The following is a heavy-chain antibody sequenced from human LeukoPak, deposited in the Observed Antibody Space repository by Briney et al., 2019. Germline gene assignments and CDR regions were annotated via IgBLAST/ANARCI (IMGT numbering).Heavy chain of an antibody. CDR2: IRYDGSNK. CDR3: AKPGDSSGWYAGDY. CDR1: GFTFSSYG. Sequence: GGSLRLSCAASGFTFSSYGMHWVRQAPGKGLEWVAFIRYDGSNKYYADSVKGRFTISRDNSKNTLYLRMNSLRAEDTAVYYCAKPGDSSGWYAGDYWGQGTLVTVSS. V-gene: IGHV3-30*02. D-gene: IGHD6-19*01. J-gene: IGHJ4*02.